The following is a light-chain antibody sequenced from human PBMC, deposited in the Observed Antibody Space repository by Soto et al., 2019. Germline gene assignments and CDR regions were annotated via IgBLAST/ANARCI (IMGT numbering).Light chain of an antibody. CDR1: TSDVSDYHY. V-gene: IGLV2-14*01. CDR2: EVN. Sequence: QSVLTQPASVSGSPGQSITISCTGTTSDVSDYHYVSWYQHHPGKAPKVIIYEVNNRPSGVSDRFSGSKSGNTASLTISGLQAEDEADYYCGSYTSSSTLNWVFGGGTKLTVL. CDR3: GSYTSSSTLNWV. J-gene: IGLJ3*02.